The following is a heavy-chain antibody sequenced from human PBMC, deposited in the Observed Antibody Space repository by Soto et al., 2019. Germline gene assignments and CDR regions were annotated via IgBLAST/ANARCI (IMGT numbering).Heavy chain of an antibody. CDR3: ARRDSGGFYRFFDS. V-gene: IGHV1-69*06. J-gene: IGHJ4*02. CDR2: TGSGTGPG. Sequence: ASVKVSCKASGGSLSTNPISWVRQAPGQGLEWMGGTGSGTGPGNHAQKFQGRLTVTADKSTSTVYMELTNLSSEDTAVYYCARRDSGGFYRFFDSWGQGTLVTVSS. D-gene: IGHD2-15*01. CDR1: GGSLSTNP.